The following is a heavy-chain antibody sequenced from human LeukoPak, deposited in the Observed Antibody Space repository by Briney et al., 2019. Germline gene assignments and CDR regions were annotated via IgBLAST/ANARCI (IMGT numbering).Heavy chain of an antibody. CDR1: GFTFSSYS. J-gene: IGHJ4*02. Sequence: GGSLRLSCAASGFTFSSYSMNWVRQAPGKGLEWVSSISSSSSYIYYADSVKGRFTISRDNAKNSLYLQMNSLRAEDTALYYCAKGTYYYDSSGYPPFDYWGQGTLVTVSS. CDR3: AKGTYYYDSSGYPPFDY. D-gene: IGHD3-22*01. V-gene: IGHV3-21*04. CDR2: ISSSSSYI.